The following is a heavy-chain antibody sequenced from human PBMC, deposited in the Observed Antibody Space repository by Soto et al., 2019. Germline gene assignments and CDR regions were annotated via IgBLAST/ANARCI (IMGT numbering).Heavy chain of an antibody. J-gene: IGHJ5*02. CDR3: ARDLSSGGGGSHWFDP. CDR2: IIPIFGTA. D-gene: IGHD6-25*01. CDR1: GGTFSSYA. V-gene: IGHV1-69*13. Sequence: ASVKVSCKASGGTFSSYAISWVRQAPGQGLEWMGGIIPIFGTANYAQKFQGRVTITADESTSTAYMELSSLRSEDTAVYYCARDLSSGGGGSHWFDPWGQGTLVTVSS.